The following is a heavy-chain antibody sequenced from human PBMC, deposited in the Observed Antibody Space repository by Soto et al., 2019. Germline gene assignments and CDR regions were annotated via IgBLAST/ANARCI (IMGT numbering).Heavy chain of an antibody. CDR1: GFTFSSYG. CDR3: ARDLRRYCSSTSCFSFDY. CDR2: IWYDGSNK. V-gene: IGHV3-33*01. J-gene: IGHJ4*02. Sequence: QVQLVESGGGVVQPGRSLRLSCAASGFTFSSYGMHWVRQAPGKGLEWVAVIWYDGSNKYYADSVKGRFTISRDNSKNTLYLQMNSLRAEDTAVYYCARDLRRYCSSTSCFSFDYWGQGTLVTVSS. D-gene: IGHD2-2*01.